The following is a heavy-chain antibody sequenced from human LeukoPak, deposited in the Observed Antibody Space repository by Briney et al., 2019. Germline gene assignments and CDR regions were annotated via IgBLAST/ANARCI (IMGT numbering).Heavy chain of an antibody. J-gene: IGHJ6*03. Sequence: GGSLRLSCAASGFTFSSYSMNWVRQAPGKGLEWVSSISSSSSYIYYADSVKGRFTISRDNAKNSLYLQMNSLRAEDTAVYYCASGESYCSSTSCYTHYYMDVWGKGTTVAVSS. D-gene: IGHD2-2*02. CDR3: ASGESYCSSTSCYTHYYMDV. V-gene: IGHV3-21*01. CDR2: ISSSSSYI. CDR1: GFTFSSYS.